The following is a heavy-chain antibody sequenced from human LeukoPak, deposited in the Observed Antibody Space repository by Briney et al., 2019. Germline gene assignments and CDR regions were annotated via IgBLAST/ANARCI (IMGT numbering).Heavy chain of an antibody. V-gene: IGHV3-15*01. CDR2: IKNKNDGGTT. Sequence: GGSLRLSCAASGFTFSNAWMSWVRQAPGKGLEWVGRIKNKNDGGTTDYAAPVKGRFTISRDDSKNTLYLQMNSLKTEDTAVYYCTTGGVIVVVITPDDAFDIWGQGIMVTVSS. D-gene: IGHD3-22*01. CDR1: GFTFSNAW. J-gene: IGHJ3*02. CDR3: TTGGVIVVVITPDDAFDI.